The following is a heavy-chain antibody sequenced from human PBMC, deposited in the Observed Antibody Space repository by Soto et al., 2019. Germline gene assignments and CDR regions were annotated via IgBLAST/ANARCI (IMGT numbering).Heavy chain of an antibody. Sequence: GGSLRLSCTASGFTFGDYAMSWVRQAPGKGLEWVGFIRSKGSGGTSEYAASVKGRFTFSRDDSKSIAYLQMNSLNIEDTAVYYCTRDQPITPWGQGTMVTVSS. CDR2: IRSKGSGGTS. CDR3: TRDQPITP. J-gene: IGHJ3*01. D-gene: IGHD3-10*01. V-gene: IGHV3-49*04. CDR1: GFTFGDYA.